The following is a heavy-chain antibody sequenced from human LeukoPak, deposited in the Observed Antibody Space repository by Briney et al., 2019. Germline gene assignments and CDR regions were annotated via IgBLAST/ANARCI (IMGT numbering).Heavy chain of an antibody. Sequence: PSETLSLTCTVSGGSISSYYWSWIRQPPGKGLEWIGYIYYSGSTYYNPSLKSRVTISVDTSKNQFSLKLSSVTAADTAVYYRARRGTVYDILTGYETYYFDYWGQGTLVTVSS. V-gene: IGHV4-59*04. CDR2: IYYSGST. J-gene: IGHJ4*02. CDR1: GGSISSYY. CDR3: ARRGTVYDILTGYETYYFDY. D-gene: IGHD3-9*01.